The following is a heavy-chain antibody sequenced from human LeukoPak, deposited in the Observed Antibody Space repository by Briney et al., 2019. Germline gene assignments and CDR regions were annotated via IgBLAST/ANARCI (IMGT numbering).Heavy chain of an antibody. CDR2: IYHSGST. J-gene: IGHJ4*02. Sequence: PSETLSLTCTVSGGSISSSSYYWGWIRQPPGKGLEWIGSIYHSGSTYYNPSLKTRVTISVDTSKNQFSLQLSSVTAADTAVYYCAREPRWAGDLGGFDSWGQGPLVTVSS. CDR3: AREPRWAGDLGGFDS. CDR1: GGSISSSSYY. D-gene: IGHD3-16*01. V-gene: IGHV4-39*07.